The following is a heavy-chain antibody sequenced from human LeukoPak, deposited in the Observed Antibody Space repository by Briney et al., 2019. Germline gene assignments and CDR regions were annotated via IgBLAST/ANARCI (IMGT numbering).Heavy chain of an antibody. CDR1: GFTFSNYG. CDR3: AKGVVAATNAAYYGMDV. Sequence: GGSLRLSCAASGFTFSNYGMHWVRQAPGKGLEWVAVISYDESDKYYADSVKGRFTISRDNSKNTLYLQMNSLRPEDTAVYYCAKGVVAATNAAYYGMDVWGKGTTVTASS. CDR2: ISYDESDK. D-gene: IGHD2-15*01. J-gene: IGHJ6*04. V-gene: IGHV3-30*18.